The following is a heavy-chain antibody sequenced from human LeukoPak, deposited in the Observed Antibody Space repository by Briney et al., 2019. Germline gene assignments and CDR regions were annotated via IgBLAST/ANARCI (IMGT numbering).Heavy chain of an antibody. V-gene: IGHV4-39*01. J-gene: IGHJ4*02. CDR3: ATHIVVVTAMVDY. D-gene: IGHD2-21*02. CDR2: IYYSGST. CDR1: GGSISSSSYY. Sequence: SETLSLTCTVSGGSISSSSYYWGCLRQPPGKGLEWVGSIYYSGSTYYNPSLQSRVTISVDTSKNQLSLKLSSVTAADTAVYYCATHIVVVTAMVDYWGQGTLVTVSS.